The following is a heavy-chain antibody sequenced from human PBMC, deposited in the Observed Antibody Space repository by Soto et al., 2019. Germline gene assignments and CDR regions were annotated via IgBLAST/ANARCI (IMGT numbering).Heavy chain of an antibody. CDR3: ATRDTAMVMNYYYYGMDV. CDR1: GYTLTELS. Sequence: ASVKVSCKVSGYTLTELSMHWVRQAPGKGLEWMGGFDPEDGETIYAQKFQGRVTMTEDTSTDTAYMELSSLRSEDTAVYYCATRDTAMVMNYYYYGMDVWGQGTTVTVSS. J-gene: IGHJ6*02. D-gene: IGHD5-18*01. CDR2: FDPEDGET. V-gene: IGHV1-24*01.